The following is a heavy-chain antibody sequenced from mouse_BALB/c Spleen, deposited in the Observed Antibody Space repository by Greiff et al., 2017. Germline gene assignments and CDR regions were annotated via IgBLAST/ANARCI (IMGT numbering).Heavy chain of an antibody. CDR3: ARRNYYGSSYAMDY. CDR2: IDTSDSYT. CDR1: GYTFTDYW. Sequence: QVQLQQPGAELVMPGASVKMSCKASGYTFTDYWMHWVKRRPGQGLEWIGAIDTSDSYTSYNQKFKGKATLTVDESSSTAYMQLSSLTSEDSAVYYCARRNYYGSSYAMDYWGQGTSVTVSS. V-gene: IGHV1-69*01. D-gene: IGHD1-1*01. J-gene: IGHJ4*01.